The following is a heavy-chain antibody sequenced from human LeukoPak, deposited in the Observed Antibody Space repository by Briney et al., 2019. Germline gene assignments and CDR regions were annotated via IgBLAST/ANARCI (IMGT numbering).Heavy chain of an antibody. D-gene: IGHD3-22*01. V-gene: IGHV3-21*01. CDR3: VRESVYYDSSAYYNVLDY. CDR2: ITSSSDYI. Sequence: GGSLRPSCAASGFTFSSHSMNWVRQAPGKGLEWVSVITSSSDYIYYADSLKGRFTVFRDNAKNSLYLQLNSLRAEDTAVYYCVRESVYYDSSAYYNVLDYWGQGTLVTVSS. CDR1: GFTFSSHS. J-gene: IGHJ4*02.